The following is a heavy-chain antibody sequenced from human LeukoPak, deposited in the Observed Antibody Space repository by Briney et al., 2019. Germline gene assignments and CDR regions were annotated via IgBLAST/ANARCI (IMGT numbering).Heavy chain of an antibody. J-gene: IGHJ4*02. CDR2: IIPIFGTA. CDR1: GGTFSSYA. CDR3: ARVPVTYYYDSSGSAPDY. D-gene: IGHD3-22*01. V-gene: IGHV1-69*13. Sequence: GASVKVSCKASGGTFSSYAISWVRQAPGQGLEWMGGIIPIFGTANYAQKFQGRVTITADESTSTAYMELSSLRSEDTAVYYCARVPVTYYYDSSGSAPDYWGQGTLVTVSS.